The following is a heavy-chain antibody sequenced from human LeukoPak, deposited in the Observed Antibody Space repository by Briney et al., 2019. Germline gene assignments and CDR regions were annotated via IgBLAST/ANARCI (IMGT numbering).Heavy chain of an antibody. Sequence: PSETLSLTCTVSGYSISSGYYWGWIRQPPGKGLEWIGSIYHSGNTYYNPSLKSRVTISVDTSKNQFSLKLSSVTAADTAVYYCARNYYYDSSGYYPPEYWGQGTLVTVSS. CDR3: ARNYYYDSSGYYPPEY. CDR2: IYHSGNT. J-gene: IGHJ4*02. D-gene: IGHD3-22*01. V-gene: IGHV4-38-2*02. CDR1: GYSISSGYY.